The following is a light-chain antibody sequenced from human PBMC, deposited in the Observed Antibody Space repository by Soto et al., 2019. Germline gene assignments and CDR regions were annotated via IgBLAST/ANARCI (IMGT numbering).Light chain of an antibody. V-gene: IGKV2-30*01. J-gene: IGKJ3*01. CDR2: KVS. CDR3: SKGPPGPPLFP. Sequence: DVVMTQSPLSLPVTLGQPASISCRSSQSLVYSDENTYLNWFQQRPGQSPRRLIYKVSNRDSGVQDRFSGVGSATDFTLKFARGEAGIFGVNYSSKGPPGPPLFPFGLGPNRDI. CDR1: QSLVYSDENTY.